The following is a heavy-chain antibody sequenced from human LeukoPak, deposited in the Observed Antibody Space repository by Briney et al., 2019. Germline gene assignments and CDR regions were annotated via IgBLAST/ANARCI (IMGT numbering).Heavy chain of an antibody. CDR1: GGSFSGYY. CDR2: INHSGST. CDR3: ARLHQVLNCSSTSCPRRHYYYYGMDV. Sequence: SETLSLTCAVYGGSFSGYYWSWIRQPPGKGLEWIGEINHSGSTNYNPSLKSRVTISVDTSKNQFSLKLSSVTAADTAVYYCARLHQVLNCSSTSCPRRHYYYYGMDVWGQGTTVTVSS. D-gene: IGHD2-2*01. V-gene: IGHV4-34*01. J-gene: IGHJ6*02.